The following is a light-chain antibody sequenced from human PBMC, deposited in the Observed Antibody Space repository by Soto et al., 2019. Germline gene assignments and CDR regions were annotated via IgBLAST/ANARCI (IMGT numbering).Light chain of an antibody. CDR2: GAS. CDR3: QQYNNWRTIT. V-gene: IGKV3-15*01. Sequence: EIVITQSPATLSVSPGERATLSCRASQSVSSNLAWYQQKPGQAPRLLIYGASTRANGIPARFSGSGSGTDFTLSISSLEPEDFAVYYCQQYNNWRTITFGQGTRLEIK. J-gene: IGKJ5*01. CDR1: QSVSSN.